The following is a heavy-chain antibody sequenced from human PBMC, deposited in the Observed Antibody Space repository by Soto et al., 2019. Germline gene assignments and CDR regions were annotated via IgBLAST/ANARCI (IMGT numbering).Heavy chain of an antibody. CDR2: IYYSGST. V-gene: IGHV4-39*01. Sequence: SETLSLTCTVSGGSISSSSYYWGWIRQPPGKGLEWIGSIYYSGSTYYNPSLKSRVTISVDTSKNQFSLKLSSVTAADTAVFYFARRTSSSSLYYYYYYMDVWGKGTTVTVSS. D-gene: IGHD6-6*01. CDR3: ARRTSSSSLYYYYYYMDV. J-gene: IGHJ6*03. CDR1: GGSISSSSYY.